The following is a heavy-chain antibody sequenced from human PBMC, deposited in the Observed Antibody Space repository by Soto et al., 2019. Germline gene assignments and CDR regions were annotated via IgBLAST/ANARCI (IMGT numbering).Heavy chain of an antibody. J-gene: IGHJ4*02. D-gene: IGHD3-22*01. CDR2: ISYGGGTT. Sequence: PGGSLRLSCAVSGFTFSGHYMDWVRQAPGKGLEWVSAISYGGGTTYYADSVKGRFTISRDNSKNTLCLQMNSLRAEDTAVYYCAKNPGYYYDSTGYHFDYWGQGTLVTVSS. CDR1: GFTFSGHY. CDR3: AKNPGYYYDSTGYHFDY. V-gene: IGHV3-23*01.